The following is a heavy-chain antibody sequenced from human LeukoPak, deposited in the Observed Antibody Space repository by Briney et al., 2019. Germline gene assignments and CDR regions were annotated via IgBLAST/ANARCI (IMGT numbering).Heavy chain of an antibody. CDR3: ARGVLAGYDSSGYRFYNRFDP. D-gene: IGHD3-22*01. CDR2: INPNSGGT. CDR1: GYTFIDYY. Sequence: ASVKVSCKASGYTFIDYYMHWVRQAPGQGLEWMGWINPNSGGTNYQGRVTMTRDTSISTAYMELSRLTSDDTAVYYCARGVLAGYDSSGYRFYNRFDPWGQRTLVTVSS. V-gene: IGHV1-2*02. J-gene: IGHJ5*02.